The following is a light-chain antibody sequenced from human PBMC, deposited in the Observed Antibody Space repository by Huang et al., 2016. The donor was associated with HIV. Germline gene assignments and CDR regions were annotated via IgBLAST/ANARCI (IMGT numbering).Light chain of an antibody. J-gene: IGKJ3*01. Sequence: ETTLTQSPAFMSATPGDKANISCKASQDIEDDMNWYQQKRGEAAIFIIQEASALGPGISPRVSGSGYGTDLTLTINNIESEDAAYSFCLLHEEITFDPGTKVDFK. CDR2: EAS. V-gene: IGKV5-2*01. CDR3: LLHEEIT. CDR1: QDIEDD.